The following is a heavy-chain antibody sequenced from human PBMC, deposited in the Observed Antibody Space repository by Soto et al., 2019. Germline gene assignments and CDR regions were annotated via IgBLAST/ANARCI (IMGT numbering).Heavy chain of an antibody. V-gene: IGHV1-18*04. CDR3: ARVDYYASSCYILWQYYNGMDV. Sequence: ASVNVSCKASGYTFPSYGISWVRQAPGQGLEWMGWISAYNGNTNYAQKLQGRVTMTTDTSTSTAYMELRSLRSDDTAVYCCARVDYYASSCYILWQYYNGMDVWGQGTTVTVSS. CDR2: ISAYNGNT. D-gene: IGHD3-22*01. CDR1: GYTFPSYG. J-gene: IGHJ6*02.